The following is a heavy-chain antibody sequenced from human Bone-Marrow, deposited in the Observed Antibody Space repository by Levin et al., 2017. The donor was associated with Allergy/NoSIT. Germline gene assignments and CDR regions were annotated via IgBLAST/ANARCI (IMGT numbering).Heavy chain of an antibody. V-gene: IGHV4-34*01. CDR2: INHSGST. CDR1: GGSFSGYY. CDR3: ARVWQQLVWGLGYYFDY. Sequence: PSETLSLTCAVYGGSFSGYYWSWIRQPPGKGLEWIGEINHSGSTNYNPSLKSRVTISVDTSKNQFSLKLSSVTAADTAVYYCARVWQQLVWGLGYYFDYWGQGTLVTVSS. J-gene: IGHJ4*02. D-gene: IGHD6-13*01.